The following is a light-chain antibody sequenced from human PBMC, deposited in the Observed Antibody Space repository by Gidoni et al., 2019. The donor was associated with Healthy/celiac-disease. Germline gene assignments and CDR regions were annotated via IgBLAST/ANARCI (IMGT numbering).Light chain of an antibody. CDR1: QSISSY. Sequence: IQMTQSPSSLSASVGDRVTITCRASQSISSYLNWYQQKPGKAPKLLIYAASILQSGVPSRFSGSGSGTDFTLTISSLQPEDFATYYCQQSYSTHWTFGQGTKVEIK. J-gene: IGKJ1*01. CDR2: AAS. V-gene: IGKV1-39*01. CDR3: QQSYSTHWT.